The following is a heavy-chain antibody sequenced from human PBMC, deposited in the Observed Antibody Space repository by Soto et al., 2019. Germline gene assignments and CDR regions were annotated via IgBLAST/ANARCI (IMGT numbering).Heavy chain of an antibody. CDR3: ARVSLWSGYYESYYGMDV. CDR2: INSDASST. D-gene: IGHD3-3*01. V-gene: IGHV3-74*01. Sequence: PGGSLRLSCAASGFTFSSYWMHWVRQAPGKGLVWISRINSDASSTTYADSVKGRFTISRDNAKNTLYLQMNSLRAEDTAVYYCARVSLWSGYYESYYGMDVWGQGTTVTVSS. CDR1: GFTFSSYW. J-gene: IGHJ6*02.